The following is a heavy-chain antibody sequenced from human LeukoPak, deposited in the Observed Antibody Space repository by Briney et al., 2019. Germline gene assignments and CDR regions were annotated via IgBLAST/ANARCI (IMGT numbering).Heavy chain of an antibody. Sequence: SETLSLTCTVSGGSISITYSWDGIRQPPGKGLEWIGTISYSGSAYYNPSLKSRVTMSVDTSKNQFSLKLRSVTAADTAVYYCAIRADVIRTANFDSWGQGTLVAVSS. CDR1: GGSISITYS. CDR3: AIRADVIRTANFDS. D-gene: IGHD2-21*01. CDR2: ISYSGSA. V-gene: IGHV4-39*01. J-gene: IGHJ4*02.